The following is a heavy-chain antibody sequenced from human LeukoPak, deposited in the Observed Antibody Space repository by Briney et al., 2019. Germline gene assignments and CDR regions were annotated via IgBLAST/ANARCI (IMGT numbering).Heavy chain of an antibody. CDR2: ITPIFGTA. CDR1: GGTFSSYA. CDR3: ARVVSAAGTIGY. D-gene: IGHD6-13*01. V-gene: IGHV1-69*01. J-gene: IGHJ4*02. Sequence: SVKVSCKASGGTFSSYAISWVRQAPGQGLEWMGGITPIFGTANYAQKFQGRVTITADESTSTAYMELSSLRSEDTAVYYCARVVSAAGTIGYWGQGTLVTVSS.